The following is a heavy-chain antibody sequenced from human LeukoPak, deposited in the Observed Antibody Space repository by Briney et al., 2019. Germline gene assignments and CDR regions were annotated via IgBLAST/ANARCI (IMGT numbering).Heavy chain of an antibody. V-gene: IGHV3-11*01. CDR2: ISSSGSLT. J-gene: IGHJ4*02. CDR1: GFTYSDYY. Sequence: GGSLRLSCAVSGFTYSDYYMTWIRQAPGKGLEWVSYISSSGSLTFYADSVKGRFTFSRDDANNSLYLQMNSLRPEDTAVYYCARQAAAGIIIDYWGQGTLVTVSS. CDR3: ARQAAAGIIIDY. D-gene: IGHD6-13*01.